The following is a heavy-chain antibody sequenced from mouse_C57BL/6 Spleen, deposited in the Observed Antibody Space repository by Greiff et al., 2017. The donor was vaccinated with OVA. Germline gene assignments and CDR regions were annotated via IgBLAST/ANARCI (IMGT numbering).Heavy chain of an antibody. D-gene: IGHD2-5*01. J-gene: IGHJ3*01. CDR1: GFTFSSYA. CDR3: ARDKSNYEDWFAY. Sequence: EVQGVESGGGLVKPGGSLKLSCAASGFTFSSYAMSWVRQTPEKRLEWVATISDGGSYTYYPDNVKGRFTISRDNAKNNLYLQMSHLKSEDTAMYYCARDKSNYEDWFAYWGQGTLVTVSA. CDR2: ISDGGSYT. V-gene: IGHV5-4*01.